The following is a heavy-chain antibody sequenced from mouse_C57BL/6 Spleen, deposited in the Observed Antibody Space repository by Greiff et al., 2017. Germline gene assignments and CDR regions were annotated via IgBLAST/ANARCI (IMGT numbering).Heavy chain of an antibody. D-gene: IGHD4-1*01. CDR2: IDPSDSET. Sequence: VQLQQPGAELVRPGSSVKLSCKASGYTFTSYWMPWVKQRPIQGLEWIGNIDPSDSETHYNQKFKDKATVTVDKSSSTAYMQLSSLTSEDSAVYYCARLTGGFDYWGQGTTLTVSS. CDR3: ARLTGGFDY. J-gene: IGHJ2*01. CDR1: GYTFTSYW. V-gene: IGHV1-52*01.